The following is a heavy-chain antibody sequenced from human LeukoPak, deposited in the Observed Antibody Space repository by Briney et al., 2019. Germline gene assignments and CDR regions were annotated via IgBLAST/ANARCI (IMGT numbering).Heavy chain of an antibody. Sequence: PSETLSLTCTVSGGYISSSSYYWGWIRQPPGKGLEWIGSIYYSGSTYYNPSLKGRVTISVDTSKNQFSLKLSSVTAADTAVYYCARHPRTTEAWGYYYYYMDVWGKGTAVTISS. D-gene: IGHD1-1*01. CDR2: IYYSGST. V-gene: IGHV4-39*01. J-gene: IGHJ6*03. CDR1: GGYISSSSYY. CDR3: ARHPRTTEAWGYYYYYMDV.